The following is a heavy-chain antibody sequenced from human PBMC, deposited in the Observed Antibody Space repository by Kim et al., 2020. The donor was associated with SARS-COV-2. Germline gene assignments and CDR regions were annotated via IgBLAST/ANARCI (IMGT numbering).Heavy chain of an antibody. Sequence: GGSLRLSCAASGFSFSSYWMHWVRQSPGRGLMWVSHINTDGSATDYADFVKGRFTISRDNAKNSVYLQMNSLRVDDMGIYYCARGVSGFGPWGHGTLVTV. CDR2: INTDGSAT. D-gene: IGHD3-10*01. CDR3: ARGVSGFGP. CDR1: GFSFSSYW. V-gene: IGHV3-74*01. J-gene: IGHJ5*02.